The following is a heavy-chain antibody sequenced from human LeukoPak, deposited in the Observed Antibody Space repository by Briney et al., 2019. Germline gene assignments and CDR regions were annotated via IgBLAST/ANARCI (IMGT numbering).Heavy chain of an antibody. D-gene: IGHD2-15*01. V-gene: IGHV3-7*01. J-gene: IGHJ5*02. CDR2: IKQDGSEK. Sequence: GGSLRLSCAASRFTFSSYWMSWVRQAPGKGLEWVANIKQDGSEKYYVDSVKGRFTISRDNAKNSLYLQMNGLRAEDTAVYYCARVGCSGGSCYSGRGPFDPWGQGTLVTVSS. CDR3: ARVGCSGGSCYSGRGPFDP. CDR1: RFTFSSYW.